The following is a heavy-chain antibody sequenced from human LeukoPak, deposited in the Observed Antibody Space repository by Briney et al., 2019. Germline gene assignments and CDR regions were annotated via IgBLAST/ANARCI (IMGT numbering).Heavy chain of an antibody. CDR1: GYTFTSYD. J-gene: IGHJ6*03. CDR2: MNPNSGNT. V-gene: IGHV1-8*01. D-gene: IGHD6-13*01. CDR3: ARAAAAMKYHYYYYMDV. Sequence: ASVKVSCKASGYTFTSYDINWVRQATGQGLEWMGWMNPNSGNTGYAQKFQGRVTMTRNTSISTAYMELSSLRSEDTAVYYCARAAAAMKYHYYYYMDVWGKGTTVTVSS.